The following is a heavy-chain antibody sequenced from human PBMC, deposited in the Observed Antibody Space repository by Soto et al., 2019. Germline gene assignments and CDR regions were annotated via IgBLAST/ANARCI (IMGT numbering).Heavy chain of an antibody. CDR3: AKAGTHSYLDY. V-gene: IGHV3-23*01. D-gene: IGHD1-1*01. J-gene: IGHJ4*02. CDR2: LSASGGST. Sequence: GGSLRLSCAASGFTFSIYAMNWVRQAPGKGLEWVSALSASGGSTYYADSVKGRFTISRDNSKNTLYLQMDSLRAEDTAVYYCAKAGTHSYLDYWGQGTLVTVSS. CDR1: GFTFSIYA.